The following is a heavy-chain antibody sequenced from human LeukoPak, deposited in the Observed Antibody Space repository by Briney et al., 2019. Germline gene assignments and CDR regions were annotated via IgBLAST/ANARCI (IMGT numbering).Heavy chain of an antibody. CDR3: ARYRASDYYDSSGPENYFDY. D-gene: IGHD3-22*01. J-gene: IGHJ4*02. Sequence: SETLSLTCTVSGASISSYYWSWIRQPPGKGLEWIGYIYYSGSTYYNPSLKSRVTISVDTSKNQFSLKLSSVTAADTAVYYCARYRASDYYDSSGPENYFDYWGQGTLVTVSS. CDR2: IYYSGST. V-gene: IGHV4-59*06. CDR1: GASISSYY.